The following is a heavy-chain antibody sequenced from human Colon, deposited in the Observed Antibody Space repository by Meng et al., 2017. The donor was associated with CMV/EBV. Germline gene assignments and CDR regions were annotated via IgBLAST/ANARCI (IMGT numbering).Heavy chain of an antibody. CDR1: VYSYTGYD. CDR2: MDPTTGRT. CDR3: ASHSSYVWGSHH. Sequence: QVQLVQSGAEVRMPGASVKVSCKSSVYSYTGYDIHMVRQSPGQGLEWMGWMDPTTGRTDYAQKFQGTVTMTRDTSISTAYLELSRLTSDDTAVYYCASHSSYVWGSHHWGQGTLVTVSS. D-gene: IGHD3-16*01. V-gene: IGHV1-2*02. J-gene: IGHJ1*01.